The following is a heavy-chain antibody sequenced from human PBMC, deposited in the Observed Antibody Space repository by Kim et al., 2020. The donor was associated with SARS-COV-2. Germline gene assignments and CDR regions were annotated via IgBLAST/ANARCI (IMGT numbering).Heavy chain of an antibody. CDR1: GFIFSSNW. V-gene: IGHV3-7*03. J-gene: IGHJ4*02. CDR3: ARVRPGSVDY. CDR2: IKHDGSEM. Sequence: GGSLRLSCAASGFIFSSNWMSWVRRAPGKGLEWVANIKHDGSEMYYVDSVKGRFTISRDNARNSLYLQMISLRAEDTAVYYCARVRPGSVDYWGQGTLVTVSS. D-gene: IGHD3-10*01.